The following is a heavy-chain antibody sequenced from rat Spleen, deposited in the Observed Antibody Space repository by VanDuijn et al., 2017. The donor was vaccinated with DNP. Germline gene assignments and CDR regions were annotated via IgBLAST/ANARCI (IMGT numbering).Heavy chain of an antibody. CDR3: ARWSRYFDY. J-gene: IGHJ2*01. Sequence: EVQLQESGPGLVKPSQSLSLTCSVTDYSITSNYWGWVRKFPGNKMEYIGHISYSGSTNYNPSLKSRFSITRDTSKNQFFLQLNSVTTEDTATYYCARWSRYFDYWGQGVMVTVSS. CDR2: ISYSGST. CDR1: DYSITSNY. V-gene: IGHV3-1*01.